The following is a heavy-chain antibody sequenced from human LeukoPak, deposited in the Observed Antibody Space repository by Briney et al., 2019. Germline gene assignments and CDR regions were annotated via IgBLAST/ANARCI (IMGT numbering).Heavy chain of an antibody. D-gene: IGHD6-19*01. CDR1: GFTFSSYA. J-gene: IGHJ6*02. Sequence: GGSLRLSCAASGFTFSSYAMSWVRQAPGKGLEWVSAISGSGGSTYYADSVKGRFTISRDNSKNTLYLQMNSPRAEDTAVYYCAKVPLAVAGYYYYGMDVWGQGTTVTVSS. CDR3: AKVPLAVAGYYYYGMDV. CDR2: ISGSGGST. V-gene: IGHV3-23*01.